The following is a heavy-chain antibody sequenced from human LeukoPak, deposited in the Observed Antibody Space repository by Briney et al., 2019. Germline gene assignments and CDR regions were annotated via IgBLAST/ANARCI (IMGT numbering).Heavy chain of an antibody. CDR2: IYPGDSDT. V-gene: IGHV5-51*01. Sequence: GDSLKISCRGSEYSFTSYWIGWVRQMPGKGLKWMGIIYPGDSDTRYSPSFQGQVTISADKSISTAYLQWNSLKASDTAMYYCARCALLDYWGQGTLVTVSS. CDR1: EYSFTSYW. CDR3: ARCALLDY. J-gene: IGHJ4*02.